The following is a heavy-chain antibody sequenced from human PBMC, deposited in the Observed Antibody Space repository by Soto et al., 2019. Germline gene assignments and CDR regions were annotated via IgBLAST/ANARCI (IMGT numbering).Heavy chain of an antibody. V-gene: IGHV3-30*18. J-gene: IGHJ4*02. D-gene: IGHD3-22*01. CDR1: GFTFSSYG. CDR2: ISYDGSNK. CDR3: AKDDSSGYSPALDY. Sequence: GGSLRLSCAASGFTFSSYGMHWVRQAPGKGLEWVAVISYDGSNKYYADSVKGRFTISRDNSKNTLHLQMNSLRAEDTAVYYCAKDDSSGYSPALDYWGQGTLVTVSS.